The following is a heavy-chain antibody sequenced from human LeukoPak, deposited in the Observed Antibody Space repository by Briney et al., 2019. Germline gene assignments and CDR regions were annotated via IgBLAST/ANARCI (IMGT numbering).Heavy chain of an antibody. Sequence: SETLSHTCTVSGGSISSYYWSWIRQPAGKGLEWIGRIYTSGITKYNPSLKSRVTMSVDTSENQFSLKLTSVTAADTAVYYCARDRVGGSDWYFDLWGRGTLVTVSS. CDR1: GGSISSYY. V-gene: IGHV4-4*07. J-gene: IGHJ2*01. CDR3: ARDRVGGSDWYFDL. CDR2: IYTSGIT. D-gene: IGHD1-26*01.